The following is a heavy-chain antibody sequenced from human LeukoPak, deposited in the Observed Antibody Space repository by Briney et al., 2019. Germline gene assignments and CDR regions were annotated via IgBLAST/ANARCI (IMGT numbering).Heavy chain of an antibody. CDR2: ISYDGSNK. J-gene: IGHJ3*02. CDR3: ARVMSSSGYGAFDI. CDR1: GFTFSSYA. V-gene: IGHV3-30-3*01. D-gene: IGHD3-22*01. Sequence: GRSLSLSCAASGFTFSSYAMPWSRQAPGKGLEWVAVISYDGSNKYYADSVKGRFTISRDNSKNTLYLQMNSLRAEDTAVYYCARVMSSSGYGAFDIWGQGTMVTVSS.